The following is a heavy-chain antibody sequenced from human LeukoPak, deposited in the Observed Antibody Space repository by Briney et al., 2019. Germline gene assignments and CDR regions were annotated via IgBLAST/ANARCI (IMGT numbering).Heavy chain of an antibody. V-gene: IGHV1-2*02. CDR2: INPNSGGT. CDR3: AREGIAAAGYNWFDP. CDR1: GYTFTGYY. Sequence: ASVKVSCKASGYTFTGYYMHWVRQAPGQGLEWMGWINPNSGGTNYAQKFQGRVTMTRDTSISTAYMELRRLRSDDTAVYYCAREGIAAAGYNWFDPWGQGTLVTVSS. D-gene: IGHD6-13*01. J-gene: IGHJ5*02.